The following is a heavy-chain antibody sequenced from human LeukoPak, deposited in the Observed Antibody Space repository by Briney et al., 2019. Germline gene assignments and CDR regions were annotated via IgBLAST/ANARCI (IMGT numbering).Heavy chain of an antibody. J-gene: IGHJ4*02. CDR3: ARDHDYGPDY. Sequence: ASVKVSCKASGYTFTVHYLHWLRQAPGQGLEWMGWIKPDSGATNLAQNFQGRVTMTSDTSINTAYMELSSLTSDDTAMYYCARDHDYGPDYWGQGTLVTVSA. CDR2: IKPDSGAT. CDR1: GYTFTVHY. V-gene: IGHV1-2*02. D-gene: IGHD4/OR15-4a*01.